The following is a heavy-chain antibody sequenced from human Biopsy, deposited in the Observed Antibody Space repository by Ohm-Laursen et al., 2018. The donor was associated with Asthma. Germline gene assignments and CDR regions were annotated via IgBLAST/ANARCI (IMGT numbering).Heavy chain of an antibody. CDR2: IYYSGST. CDR3: ARTTYGHDGFDP. J-gene: IGHJ5*02. CDR1: GGSINIGDYY. Sequence: TLSLTCTVSGGSINIGDYYWSWIRQHPVKGLEWTGHIYYSGSTYYNPSLKSRVSISLDTSKNQFSLSLTSVTAADTAVYYCARTTYGHDGFDPWGQGTLVTVSS. D-gene: IGHD4-17*01. V-gene: IGHV4-31*03.